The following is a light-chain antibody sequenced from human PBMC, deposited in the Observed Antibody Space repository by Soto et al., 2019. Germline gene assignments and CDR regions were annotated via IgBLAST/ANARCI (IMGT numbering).Light chain of an antibody. J-gene: IGKJ5*01. CDR2: VAS. CDR1: QGIGNY. CDR3: QQLNDYPLT. V-gene: IGKV1-9*01. Sequence: IQLTQSPSSLSASVGDRVTITCRASQGIGNYLAWYQQRPGKAPKLLIYVASTLQSSVPSRFSGSGSGTAFTLTISILQPEDCATFYCQQLNDYPLTFGQGTRLEIK.